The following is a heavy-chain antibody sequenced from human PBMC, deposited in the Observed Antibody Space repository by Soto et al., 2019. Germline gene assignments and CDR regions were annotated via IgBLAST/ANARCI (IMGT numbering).Heavy chain of an antibody. Sequence: GGSLRLSCAASGFTFSSYAMSWVRQAPGKGLEWVSAISGSGGSTYYADSVKGRFTISRDNSKNTLYLQMNSLRAEDTAVYYCAKDGAFGWYYDSSGYYDTVHSPNWFDPWGQGTLVTVSS. J-gene: IGHJ5*02. CDR3: AKDGAFGWYYDSSGYYDTVHSPNWFDP. CDR2: ISGSGGST. CDR1: GFTFSSYA. D-gene: IGHD3-22*01. V-gene: IGHV3-23*01.